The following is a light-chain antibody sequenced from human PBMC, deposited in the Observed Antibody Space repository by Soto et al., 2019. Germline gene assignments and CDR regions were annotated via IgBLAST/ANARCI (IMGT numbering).Light chain of an antibody. CDR1: SSNIGSNT. CDR2: SNN. CDR3: ATWVDSLNGPV. J-gene: IGLJ1*01. V-gene: IGLV1-44*01. Sequence: QSVPTQPPSASGTPGQRVTISCSGSSSNIGSNTVHWYQQVPGTAPKLLIYSNNQRPSGVPDRFSGSKSGTSASLAISGLQSEDEADYFCATWVDSLNGPVFGTGTKLTVL.